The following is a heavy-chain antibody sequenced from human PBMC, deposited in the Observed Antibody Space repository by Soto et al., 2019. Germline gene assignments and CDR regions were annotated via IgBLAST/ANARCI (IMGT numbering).Heavy chain of an antibody. J-gene: IGHJ6*02. Sequence: QVQLVQSGAEVKKPGSSVKVSCKASGGTFSSYTISWVRQAPGQGLEWMGRIIPILGIANYAQKFQGRVTITADKSTSTAYMELSSLRSEDTAVYYCARDSSNIYYYYYYGMDVWGQGTTVTVSS. CDR1: GGTFSSYT. CDR2: IIPILGIA. CDR3: ARDSSNIYYYYYYGMDV. D-gene: IGHD2-15*01. V-gene: IGHV1-69*08.